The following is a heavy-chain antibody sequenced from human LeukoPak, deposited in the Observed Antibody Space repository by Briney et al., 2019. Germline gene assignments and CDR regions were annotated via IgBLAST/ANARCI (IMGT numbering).Heavy chain of an antibody. J-gene: IGHJ4*02. V-gene: IGHV1-2*02. CDR1: GYTFTSYD. Sequence: ASVKVSCKASGYTFTSYDINWVRQATGQGLEWMGWINPNSGGTNYAQKFQGRVTMTRDTSISTAYMELSRLRSDDTAVYYCARWPIGPYYDFWSGYYFDYWGQGTLVTVSS. CDR2: INPNSGGT. CDR3: ARWPIGPYYDFWSGYYFDY. D-gene: IGHD3-3*01.